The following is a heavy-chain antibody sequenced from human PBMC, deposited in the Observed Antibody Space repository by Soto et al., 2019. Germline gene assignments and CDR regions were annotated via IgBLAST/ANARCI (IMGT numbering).Heavy chain of an antibody. J-gene: IGHJ4*02. CDR3: ASRDIVVVVAATTAFDY. CDR1: GGSISSSSYY. CDR2: IYYSGST. Sequence: QLQLQESGPGLVKPSETLSLTCTVSGGSISSSSYYWGWIRQPPGKGLEWIGSIYYSGSTYYNPSLKSRGTIPVDTSKNQFSLKLSSVTAADTAVYYCASRDIVVVVAATTAFDYWGQGTLVTVSS. D-gene: IGHD2-15*01. V-gene: IGHV4-39*01.